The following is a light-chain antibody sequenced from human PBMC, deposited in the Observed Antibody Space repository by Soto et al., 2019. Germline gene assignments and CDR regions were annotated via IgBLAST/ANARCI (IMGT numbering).Light chain of an antibody. J-gene: IGKJ4*01. CDR2: AAS. CDR3: QQANSFPLT. Sequence: DIQIIQSPSSVSASVGDRVTITCRASQGISIWLAWYQQKPVKAPKLLIYAASSLQSGVPSRFSGSGSGTDFTLTISSLQPEPFANYYCQQANSFPLTFGGGTKVDIK. V-gene: IGKV1-12*01. CDR1: QGISIW.